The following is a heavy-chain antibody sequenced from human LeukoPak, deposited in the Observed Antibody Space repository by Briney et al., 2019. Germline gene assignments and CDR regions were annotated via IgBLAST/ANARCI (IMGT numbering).Heavy chain of an antibody. CDR3: ARGGYFDWLLPNDAFDI. CDR1: GGSINSYY. V-gene: IGHV4-4*07. D-gene: IGHD3-9*01. J-gene: IGHJ3*02. Sequence: PSETLSLTCTVSGGSINSYYWSWIRQPAGKGLEWIGRIYTSGSTNYNPSLKSRVTISVDTSKNQFSLKLSSVTAADTAVYYCARGGYFDWLLPNDAFDIWGQGTMVTVSS. CDR2: IYTSGST.